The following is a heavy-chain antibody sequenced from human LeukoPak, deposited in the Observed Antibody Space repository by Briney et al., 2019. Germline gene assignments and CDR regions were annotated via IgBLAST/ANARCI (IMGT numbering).Heavy chain of an antibody. J-gene: IGHJ4*02. Sequence: PGRSLRLSCAASGFTFSSYGMHWVRQAPGKGLEWVAVIWYDGSNKYYADSVKGRFTISRDNSKNTLYLQMNSLRAEDTAVYYCAKPSYSSGWYSYFDYWGQGTLVTVSS. CDR2: IWYDGSNK. D-gene: IGHD6-19*01. CDR1: GFTFSSYG. CDR3: AKPSYSSGWYSYFDY. V-gene: IGHV3-33*06.